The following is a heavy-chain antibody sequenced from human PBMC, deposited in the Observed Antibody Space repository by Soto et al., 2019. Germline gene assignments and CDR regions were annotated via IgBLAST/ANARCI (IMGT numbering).Heavy chain of an antibody. Sequence: EVQLVESGGGLVQPGGSLRLSCAASGFIFSGYWMHWVRRAPGKGLVWVSRINSDGSSTTYADSVKVRFTISIDNAKNTMYLQMHRLRAEDTAVYYCARLLGGSASFIDYWGQGTLVTVSS. D-gene: IGHD3-10*01. CDR3: ARLLGGSASFIDY. CDR1: GFIFSGYW. CDR2: INSDGSST. V-gene: IGHV3-74*03. J-gene: IGHJ4*02.